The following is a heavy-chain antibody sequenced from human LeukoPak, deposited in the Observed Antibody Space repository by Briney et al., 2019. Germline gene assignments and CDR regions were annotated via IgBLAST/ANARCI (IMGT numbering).Heavy chain of an antibody. V-gene: IGHV3-23*01. CDR3: AETSRRNSSYDSPFDY. J-gene: IGHJ4*02. D-gene: IGHD5-12*01. CDR1: GFTFSTYA. Sequence: PGGSLRLSCAASGFTFSTYAMSWVRQAPGKGLEWVSAVRGSGTDTYYADSVKGRFTISRDNSKNTLYLQMNSLRAEDTAIYYCAETSRRNSSYDSPFDYSGQGTLVTVSS. CDR2: VRGSGTDT.